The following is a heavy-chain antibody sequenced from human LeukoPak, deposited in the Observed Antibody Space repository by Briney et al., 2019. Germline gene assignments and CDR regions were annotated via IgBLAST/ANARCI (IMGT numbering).Heavy chain of an antibody. CDR3: ARNFDMKGFDP. J-gene: IGHJ5*02. Sequence: ASVKVSCKASGYTVTGYYMNWVRQAPGQGLEWMGWINSDSGFTKYAQKFQDRVTMTRDTSITTVYMDLTRLTSDDTAVYYCARNFDMKGFDPWGQGTLVTVSS. CDR2: INSDSGFT. V-gene: IGHV1-2*02. CDR1: GYTVTGYY. D-gene: IGHD3-9*01.